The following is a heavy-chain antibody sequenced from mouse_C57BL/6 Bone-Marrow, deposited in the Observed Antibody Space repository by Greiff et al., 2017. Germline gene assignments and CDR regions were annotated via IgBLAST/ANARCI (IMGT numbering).Heavy chain of an antibody. Sequence: VQLHQSGAELARPGASVKLSCKASGYTFTSSGISWVKQRTGQGLEWIGEIDTKSGNTYYNEKFKGKATLTADKSSSTAYMGLRSLTSEDAAVYFGSRGDYDWVAYWGQETLVTVSA. CDR3: SRGDYDWVAY. CDR1: GYTFTSSG. V-gene: IGHV1-81*01. J-gene: IGHJ3*01. D-gene: IGHD2-4*01. CDR2: IDTKSGNT.